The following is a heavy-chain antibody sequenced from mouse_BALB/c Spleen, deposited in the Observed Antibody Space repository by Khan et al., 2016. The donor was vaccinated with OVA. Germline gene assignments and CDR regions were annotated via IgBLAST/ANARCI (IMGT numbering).Heavy chain of an antibody. D-gene: IGHD2-1*01. CDR1: GFSLTSYG. Sequence: QMQLEESGPGLVAPSQSLSITCTISGFSLTSYGVHWVRQPPGKGLEWLVVIWSDGHTTYNSALKSRLSISKDNSKSQVFLKMNSLQTDDTAMYYCARRCYYGNYGPYFDVWGAGTTVTVSS. V-gene: IGHV2-6-1*01. J-gene: IGHJ1*01. CDR3: ARRCYYGNYGPYFDV. CDR2: IWSDGHT.